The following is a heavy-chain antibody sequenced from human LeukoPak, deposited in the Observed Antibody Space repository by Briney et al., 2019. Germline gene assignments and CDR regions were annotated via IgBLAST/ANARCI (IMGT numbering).Heavy chain of an antibody. D-gene: IGHD4-17*01. Sequence: SETLSLTCAVYGWSFSGYYWSWIRQPPGKGLEWIGEINHSGSTNYNPSLKSRVTISVDTSKNQFSLKLSSVTAADTAVYYCARGWSKDVRLRPGRYYMDVWGKGTTVTVSS. J-gene: IGHJ6*03. CDR1: GWSFSGYY. CDR3: ARGWSKDVRLRPGRYYMDV. V-gene: IGHV4-34*01. CDR2: INHSGST.